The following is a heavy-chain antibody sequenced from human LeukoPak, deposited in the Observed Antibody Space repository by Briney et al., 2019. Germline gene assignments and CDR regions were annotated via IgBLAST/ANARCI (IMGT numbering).Heavy chain of an antibody. Sequence: SETLSLTCTVSGVSLSSYYWSWIRQPPGKGLEWIGYIYYSGSTNYNPSLKSRVTISVDTSKNQFSLKLSSVTAADTAVYYCARTTEAHSWRTRYYDYYMDVWGKGTTVTVSS. CDR1: GVSLSSYY. J-gene: IGHJ6*03. D-gene: IGHD6-13*01. CDR2: IYYSGST. CDR3: ARTTEAHSWRTRYYDYYMDV. V-gene: IGHV4-59*01.